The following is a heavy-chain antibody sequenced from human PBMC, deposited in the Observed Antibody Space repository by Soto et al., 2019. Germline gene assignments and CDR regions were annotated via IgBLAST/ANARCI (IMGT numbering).Heavy chain of an antibody. CDR3: ALIQDCSITDCYLASFAP. J-gene: IGHJ5*02. CDR1: GLSLSNGKLG. CDR2: IFSSDEK. Sequence: QVTLREAGPVLVKPTETLTLTCTVSGLSLSNGKLGVSWIRQPPGKALEWLAHIFSSDEKSYSTSLRSRLTISKDTSQSQVVLTMTNLDPMGSATYYCALIQDCSITDCYLASFAPWGQGTLVTVAS. D-gene: IGHD2-21*02. V-gene: IGHV2-26*01.